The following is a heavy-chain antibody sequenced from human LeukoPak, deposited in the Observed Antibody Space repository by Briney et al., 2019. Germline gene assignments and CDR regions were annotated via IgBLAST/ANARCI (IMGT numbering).Heavy chain of an antibody. CDR3: AREDVGATTGFRY. Sequence: SETLSLTCTVSGYSISSGYYWGWIRQPPGKGLEWIGSIYHSGSTYYNPSLKSRVTISVDTSKYQFSLKLSSVTAADTAVYYCAREDVGATTGFRYWGQGTLVTVSS. CDR2: IYHSGST. V-gene: IGHV4-38-2*02. J-gene: IGHJ4*02. D-gene: IGHD1-26*01. CDR1: GYSISSGYY.